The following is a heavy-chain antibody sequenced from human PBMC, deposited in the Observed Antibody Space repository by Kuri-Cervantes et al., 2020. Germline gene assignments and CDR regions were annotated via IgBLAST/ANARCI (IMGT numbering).Heavy chain of an antibody. V-gene: IGHV1-18*01. CDR2: ISAYNGNT. CDR3: ARSSGWLWGVISYYYYMDV. CDR1: GYTFTSYG. D-gene: IGHD6-19*01. J-gene: IGHJ6*03. Sequence: ASVKFSCKASGYTFTSYGISWVRQAPGQGLEWMGWISAYNGNTNYAQKLQGRVTMTTDTSTSTAYMELRSLRSDDTAVYYCARSSGWLWGVISYYYYMDVWGKGTTVTVSS.